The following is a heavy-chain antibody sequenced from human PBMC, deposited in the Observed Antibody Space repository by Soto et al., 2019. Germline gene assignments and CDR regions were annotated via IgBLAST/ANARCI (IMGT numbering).Heavy chain of an antibody. CDR3: ASPNCSGGSCYSVAFDI. D-gene: IGHD2-15*01. J-gene: IGHJ3*02. Sequence: GESLKISCKGSGYSFTSYWISWVRQMPGKGQEWMGRIDPSDSYTNYSPSFQGHVTISADKSIGTAYLQWSSLKASDTAMYYCASPNCSGGSCYSVAFDIWGQGTMVTVSS. CDR1: GYSFTSYW. CDR2: IDPSDSYT. V-gene: IGHV5-10-1*01.